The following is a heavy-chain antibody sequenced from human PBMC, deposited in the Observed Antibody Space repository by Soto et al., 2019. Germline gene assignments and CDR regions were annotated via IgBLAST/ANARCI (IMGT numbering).Heavy chain of an antibody. D-gene: IGHD1-20*01. J-gene: IGHJ4*02. V-gene: IGHV4-30-4*01. CDR3: ARAPLNWNDGGGIDY. CDR1: GGSISSGDYY. CDR2: IYYSGST. Sequence: QVQLQESGPGLVKPSQTLSLTCTVSGGSISSGDYYWSWIRQPPGKGLEWIGYIYYSGSTYYNPSLKSRVTISVDTSKNQFSLKLSSLTAADTAVYYCARAPLNWNDGGGIDYWGQGTLVTVSS.